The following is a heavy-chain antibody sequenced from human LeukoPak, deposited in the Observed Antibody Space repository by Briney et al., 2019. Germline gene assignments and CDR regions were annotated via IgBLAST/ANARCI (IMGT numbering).Heavy chain of an antibody. J-gene: IGHJ4*02. D-gene: IGHD3-10*01. CDR1: GFIFSDAW. Sequence: GGSLRLSCAASGFIFSDAWMSWVRQIPGKGLEWVGRIESKTDGGTTDYAAPVKGRFTISRDDSTNPLYLQMNSLKSEDTAVYYCTTYGSGRKFDYWGQGILVTVSS. CDR2: IESKTDGGTT. V-gene: IGHV3-15*04. CDR3: TTYGSGRKFDY.